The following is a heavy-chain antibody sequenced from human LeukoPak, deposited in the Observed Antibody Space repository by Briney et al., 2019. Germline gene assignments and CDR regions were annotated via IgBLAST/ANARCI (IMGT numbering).Heavy chain of an antibody. CDR3: ARGRTGRTISFDY. CDR2: IYYSGST. CDR1: GGSISSYY. D-gene: IGHD5-24*01. Sequence: KASGTLSLTCTVSGGSISSYYWSWIRQPPGKGLEWIGCIYYSGSTNYNPSLKSRVTISVDTSNNQFSPKLTSLTAADTAVYYCARGRTGRTISFDYWGQGTLVTVSS. J-gene: IGHJ4*02. V-gene: IGHV4-59*01.